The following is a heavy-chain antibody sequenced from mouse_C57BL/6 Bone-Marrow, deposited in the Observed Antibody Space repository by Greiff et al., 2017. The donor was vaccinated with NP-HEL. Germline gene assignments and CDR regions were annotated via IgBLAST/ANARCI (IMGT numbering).Heavy chain of an antibody. CDR3: AREVITTVYYFDY. CDR1: GYTFTSYW. V-gene: IGHV1-52*01. D-gene: IGHD1-2*01. Sequence: VQLQQPGAELVRPGSSVKLSCKASGYTFTSYWMHWVKQRPIQGLDWIGNIDPSDSETHYNQKFKDKATLTVDKSSSTAYMQLSSLTSEDSAVYYCAREVITTVYYFDYGGQGTTLTVYS. CDR2: IDPSDSET. J-gene: IGHJ2*01.